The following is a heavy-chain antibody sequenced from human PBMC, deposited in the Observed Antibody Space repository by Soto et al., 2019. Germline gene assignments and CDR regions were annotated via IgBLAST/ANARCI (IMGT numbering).Heavy chain of an antibody. CDR1: CDSISSGNKY. D-gene: IGHD6-6*01. CDR2: IYSSGIT. V-gene: IGHV4-30-4*01. J-gene: IGHJ6*02. Sequence: SETLSLTCTVSCDSISSGNKYWRWIRQPPGKGLEWIGYIYSSGITYYNPSLKSRLSISLNTSENQFPLKXDSVTDADSAVYYCARVPSPLDYCYAMDVGTHGTRVTASS. CDR3: ARVPSPLDYCYAMDV.